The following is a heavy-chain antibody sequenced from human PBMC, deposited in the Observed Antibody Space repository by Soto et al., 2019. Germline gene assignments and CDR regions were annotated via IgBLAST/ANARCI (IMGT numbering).Heavy chain of an antibody. CDR2: IYYSGST. D-gene: IGHD3-10*01. Sequence: SETLSLTCTVSGGSISSYYWSWIRQPPGKGLEWIGYIYYSGSTNYNPSLKSRVTISVDTSKNQFSLKLSSVTAADTAVYYCARQGMVRGVIKDYYYGMDVWGQGTTVTVSS. J-gene: IGHJ6*02. CDR3: ARQGMVRGVIKDYYYGMDV. V-gene: IGHV4-59*08. CDR1: GGSISSYY.